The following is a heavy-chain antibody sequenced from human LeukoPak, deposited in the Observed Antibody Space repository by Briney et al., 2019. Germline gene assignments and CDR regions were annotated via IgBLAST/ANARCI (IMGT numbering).Heavy chain of an antibody. Sequence: PSETLSLTCAVYGGSFSGYYWSWIRQPPGKGLEWIGEINHSGSTNYNPSLKSRVTISVDTSKNQFSLKLSSVTAADAAVYYCARLGYSSGWEAIDYWGQGTRVTVSS. J-gene: IGHJ4*02. CDR2: INHSGST. D-gene: IGHD6-19*01. V-gene: IGHV4-34*01. CDR3: ARLGYSSGWEAIDY. CDR1: GGSFSGYY.